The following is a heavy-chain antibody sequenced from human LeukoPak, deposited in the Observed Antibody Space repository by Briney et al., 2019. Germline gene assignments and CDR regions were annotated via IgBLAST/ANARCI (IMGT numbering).Heavy chain of an antibody. J-gene: IGHJ4*02. D-gene: IGHD6-13*01. Sequence: SETLSLTCIVSGGSIGSYYWSWIRQPPGKGLEWIGYIDYSGRTNYNPSLKSRVTISVDTSKNQFSLKLSSVTAADTAVYYCARRARATAGGDYFDYWGQGTLVTVSS. CDR1: GGSIGSYY. CDR2: IDYSGRT. CDR3: ARRARATAGGDYFDY. V-gene: IGHV4-59*08.